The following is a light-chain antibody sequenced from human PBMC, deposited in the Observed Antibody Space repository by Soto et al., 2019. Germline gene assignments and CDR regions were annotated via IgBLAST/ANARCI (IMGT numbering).Light chain of an antibody. Sequence: QSVLTQPPSVSGAPGQRVTISCTGTSSNIGAGFDVHWYQQFPGTAPKVLIYDNTNRPPAVPDRFSASKSGTSASLAISGLQAEDEADYYCQSYDSSLNGSKVFGTGTKLTVL. V-gene: IGLV1-40*01. CDR3: QSYDSSLNGSKV. J-gene: IGLJ1*01. CDR2: DNT. CDR1: SSNIGAGFD.